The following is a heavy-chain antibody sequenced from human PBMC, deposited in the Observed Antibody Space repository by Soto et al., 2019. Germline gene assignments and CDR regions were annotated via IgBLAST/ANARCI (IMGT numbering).Heavy chain of an antibody. CDR3: ARGSVSFDVGSDHEYYYYYMDV. D-gene: IGHD3-10*01. Sequence: QVQLQESGPGLVKPSETLSLTCTVSGGSISSYYWSWIRQPPGKGLEWIGYIYYSGSTNYNPSLKRRVTISVDTSKNQFSLKLSSVTAADTAVYYCARGSVSFDVGSDHEYYYYYMDVWGKGTTVTVSS. V-gene: IGHV4-59*01. J-gene: IGHJ6*03. CDR2: IYYSGST. CDR1: GGSISSYY.